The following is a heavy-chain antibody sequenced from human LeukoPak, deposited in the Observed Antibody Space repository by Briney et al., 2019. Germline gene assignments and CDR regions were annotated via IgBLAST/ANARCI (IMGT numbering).Heavy chain of an antibody. CDR3: ARDFSSSIVGATQS. CDR1: GYTFTVYY. CDR2: INPNSGGT. D-gene: IGHD1-26*01. J-gene: IGHJ4*02. Sequence: ASVKVSCKASGYTFTVYYMHWVRQAPGQGLEWMGWINPNSGGTNYAQKFQGRVTMTRDTSIGTAYMELSRLRSDDTAVYYCARDFSSSIVGATQSWGQGTLVTVSS. V-gene: IGHV1-2*02.